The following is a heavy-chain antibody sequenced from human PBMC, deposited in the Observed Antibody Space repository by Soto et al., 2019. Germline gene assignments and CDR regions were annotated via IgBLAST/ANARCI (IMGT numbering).Heavy chain of an antibody. D-gene: IGHD2-15*01. CDR2: ISYDGSNK. Sequence: PGGSLRLSCAASGFTFSSYAMHWVRQAPGKGLELVAVISYDGSNKYYADSVKGRFTISRDNSKNTLYLQMNSLRAEDTAVYYCAKDKLDCSGGDCPLYYYYGMDVWGQGTTVTVSS. J-gene: IGHJ6*02. CDR3: AKDKLDCSGGDCPLYYYYGMDV. CDR1: GFTFSSYA. V-gene: IGHV3-30-3*01.